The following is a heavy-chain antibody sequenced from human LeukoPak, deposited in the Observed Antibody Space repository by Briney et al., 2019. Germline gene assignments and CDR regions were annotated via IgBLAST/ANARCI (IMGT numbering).Heavy chain of an antibody. CDR3: VKRVDYSEKYYFDS. CDR2: ISGDVRST. Sequence: GGSLRLSCAASGFTFSSYAMSWVRQAPGKGLEWVAAISGDVRSTFHADSVRGRFTISRDNSKNTLSQQMNSLRADDTAVYYCVKRVDYSEKYYFDSWGRGTLVTVSS. D-gene: IGHD4-11*01. V-gene: IGHV3-23*01. CDR1: GFTFSSYA. J-gene: IGHJ4*02.